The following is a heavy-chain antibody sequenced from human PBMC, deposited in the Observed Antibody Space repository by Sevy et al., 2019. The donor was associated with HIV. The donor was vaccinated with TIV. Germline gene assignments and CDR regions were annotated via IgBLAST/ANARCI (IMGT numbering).Heavy chain of an antibody. V-gene: IGHV4-59*01. CDR2: NYHSGST. D-gene: IGHD3-22*01. CDR1: GGSISSYY. Sequence: SETLSLTCTVSGGSISSYYWSWIRQPPGKGLEWIGYNYHSGSTNYRASLKSRVTSSVDTSKKQFSLKLSSVTAADTAVGGDSSGNSGLTTGAREPWSSSAQNGMDVWGQGTTVTVSS. J-gene: IGHJ6*02. CDR3: SSGNSGLTTGAREPWSSSAQNGMDV.